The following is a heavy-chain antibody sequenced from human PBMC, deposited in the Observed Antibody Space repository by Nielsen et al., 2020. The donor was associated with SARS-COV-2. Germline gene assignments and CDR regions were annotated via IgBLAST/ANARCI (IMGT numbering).Heavy chain of an antibody. J-gene: IGHJ3*02. V-gene: IGHV3-53*01. CDR2: IYKSGST. CDR3: ARGVVHSSGRGTFDI. Sequence: GESLKISCAASGFTVSDSYMTWVRQTPGKGLEWVAVIYKSGSTYYGDSVKGRFIISRDSSQNTLYLRLNNVGVDETAVYYCARGVVHSSGRGTFDIWGQGTAVTVSS. D-gene: IGHD3-22*01. CDR1: GFTVSDSY.